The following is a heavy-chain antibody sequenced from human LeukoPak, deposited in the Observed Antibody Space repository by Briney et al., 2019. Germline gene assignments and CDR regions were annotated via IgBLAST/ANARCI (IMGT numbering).Heavy chain of an antibody. CDR2: IEGDGNRI. Sequence: GGSLRLSCAASGFTLSAYWMHWVRQAPGKGLMWVSRIEGDGNRITYADSVKGRFTISRDNSKNTLYLQMNSLRAEDTAVYYCAREAHYYDSSGYYENDYWGQGTLVTVSS. CDR3: AREAHYYDSSGYYENDY. V-gene: IGHV3-74*01. J-gene: IGHJ4*02. CDR1: GFTLSAYW. D-gene: IGHD3-22*01.